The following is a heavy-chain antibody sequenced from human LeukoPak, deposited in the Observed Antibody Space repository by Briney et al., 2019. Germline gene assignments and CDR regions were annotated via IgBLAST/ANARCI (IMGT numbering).Heavy chain of an antibody. J-gene: IGHJ4*02. CDR2: INPNSGGT. Sequence: ASVKVSCKASGYTFTGYYMHWVRQAPGQGLEWMGWINPNSGGTNYAQKFQGRVTMTRDTSTSTVYMELSSLRSEDTAVYYCAIDLVYSSSYWGQGTLVTVSS. V-gene: IGHV1-2*02. D-gene: IGHD6-6*01. CDR3: AIDLVYSSSY. CDR1: GYTFTGYY.